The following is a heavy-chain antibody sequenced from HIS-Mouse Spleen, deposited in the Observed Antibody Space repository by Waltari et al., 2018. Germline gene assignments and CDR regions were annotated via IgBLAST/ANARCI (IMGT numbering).Heavy chain of an antibody. J-gene: IGHJ2*01. V-gene: IGHV4-39*07. CDR3: AREIPYSSSWYDWYFDL. D-gene: IGHD6-13*01. CDR2: IYYSGST. Sequence: QLQLQESGPGLVKPSETLSLTCTVSGGSISSSSYYCGWLRQPPGKGLEWIGSIYYSGSTYYNPSLKSRVTISVDTSKNQFSLKLSSVTAADTAVYYCAREIPYSSSWYDWYFDLWGRDTLVTVSS. CDR1: GGSISSSSYY.